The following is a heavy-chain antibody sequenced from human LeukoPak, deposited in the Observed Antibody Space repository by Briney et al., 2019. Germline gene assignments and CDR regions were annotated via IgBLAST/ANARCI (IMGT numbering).Heavy chain of an antibody. CDR3: ARCRENDFWSGSPVDH. V-gene: IGHV3-30-3*01. D-gene: IGHD3-3*01. J-gene: IGHJ4*02. CDR2: ISGDGTNK. CDR1: GFFFSSYC. Sequence: GGSLRLSCEASGFFFSSYCMHWVRQAPGKELEWLAVISGDGTNKYYAESVKGRFTISRDNSKTTVLVQLNSLRVEDTAVYYCARCRENDFWSGSPVDHWGQGTLVTVSS.